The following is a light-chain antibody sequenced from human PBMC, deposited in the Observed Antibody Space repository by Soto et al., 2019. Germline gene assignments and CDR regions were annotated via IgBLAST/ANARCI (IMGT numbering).Light chain of an antibody. CDR3: AAWDDSLSGYV. V-gene: IGLV1-47*01. CDR2: RSD. J-gene: IGLJ1*01. Sequence: QSVLTQPPSASGTPGQGVTISWSGSSSNIGSNFVSWYQQLPGTAPKLLIYRSDQRPSGVPDRFSGSKSGTSAALAISGLRSADEADYYCAAWDDSLSGYVFGTGTKLTVL. CDR1: SSNIGSNF.